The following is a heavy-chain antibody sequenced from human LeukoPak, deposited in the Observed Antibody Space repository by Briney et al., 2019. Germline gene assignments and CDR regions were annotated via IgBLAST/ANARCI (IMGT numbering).Heavy chain of an antibody. V-gene: IGHV1-2*06. Sequence: ASVKVSCKASGYTFTGYYKHWVRQAPGQGLEWMGRINPNSGGTNYAQKFQGRVTMTRDTSISTAYMELSRLRSDDTAVYYCARDLDFWSGYLVSGMDVWGQGTTVTVSS. CDR2: INPNSGGT. D-gene: IGHD3-3*01. CDR1: GYTFTGYY. CDR3: ARDLDFWSGYLVSGMDV. J-gene: IGHJ6*02.